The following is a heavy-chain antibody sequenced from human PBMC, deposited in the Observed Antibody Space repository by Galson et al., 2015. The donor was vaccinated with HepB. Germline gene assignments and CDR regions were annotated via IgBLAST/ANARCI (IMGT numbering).Heavy chain of an antibody. CDR2: IIPIFGTA. Sequence: SVKVSCKASGGTFSSYAISWVRQAPGQGLEWMGGIIPIFGTASYAQKFQGRVTITADESTSTAYMELSSLRSEDTAVYYCARVSTQYYFDYWGQGTLVTVSS. CDR1: GGTFSSYA. J-gene: IGHJ4*02. D-gene: IGHD2-2*01. CDR3: ARVSTQYYFDY. V-gene: IGHV1-69*13.